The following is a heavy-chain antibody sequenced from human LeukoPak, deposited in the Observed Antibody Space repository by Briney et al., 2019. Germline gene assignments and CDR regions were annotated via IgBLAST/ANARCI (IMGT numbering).Heavy chain of an antibody. CDR1: GGSIGSYY. D-gene: IGHD6-13*01. CDR3: ARGGSSWYADY. Sequence: SETLSLTCTVSGGSIGSYYWSWIRQPPGKGLEWIGYIYYSGSTNYNPSLKSRVTISVDTSKNQFSLKVSSVTAADTAVYYCARGGSSWYADYWGQGTLVTVSS. J-gene: IGHJ4*02. V-gene: IGHV4-59*01. CDR2: IYYSGST.